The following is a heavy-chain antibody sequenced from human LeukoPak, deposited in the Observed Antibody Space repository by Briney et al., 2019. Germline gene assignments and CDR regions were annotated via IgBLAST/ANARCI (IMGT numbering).Heavy chain of an antibody. CDR2: ISGSGGST. CDR3: AKVGPSGSSYYDFWSANY. V-gene: IGHV3-23*01. J-gene: IGHJ4*02. CDR1: GFTFSSYA. Sequence: GGSLRLSCAASGFTFSSYAMSWVRQAPGKGLEWVSSISGSGGSTYYADSVKGRFTISRDSSKNTLYLQMNRLRAEDTAVYYCAKVGPSGSSYYDFWSANYWGQGTLVTVSS. D-gene: IGHD3-3*01.